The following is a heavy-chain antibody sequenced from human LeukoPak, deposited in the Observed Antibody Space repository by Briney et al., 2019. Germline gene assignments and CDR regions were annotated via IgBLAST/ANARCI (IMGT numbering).Heavy chain of an antibody. CDR1: GGSFSGYY. J-gene: IGHJ4*02. Sequence: SETLSLTCAVYGGSFSGYYWSWIRQPPGKGLEWIGEINHSGSTNYNPSLKSRVTISVDTSKNQFPLKLSSVTAADTAVYYCARELDSGSYPFDYWGQGTLVTVSS. CDR3: ARELDSGSYPFDY. CDR2: INHSGST. V-gene: IGHV4-34*01. D-gene: IGHD1-26*01.